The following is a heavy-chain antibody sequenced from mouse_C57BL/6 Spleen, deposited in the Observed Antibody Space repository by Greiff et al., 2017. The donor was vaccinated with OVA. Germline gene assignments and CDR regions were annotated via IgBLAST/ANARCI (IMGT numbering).Heavy chain of an antibody. Sequence: QVQLQQSGAELVRPGTSVKVSCKASGYAFTNYLIEWIGVINPGSGGTNYNEKFKGKATLTADKSSSTAYMQLSSLTSEDSAVYFCARINWDDWYFDVWGTGTTVTVSS. CDR1: GYAFTNYL. CDR2: INPGSGGT. CDR3: ARINWDDWYFDV. J-gene: IGHJ1*03. D-gene: IGHD4-1*01. V-gene: IGHV1-54*01.